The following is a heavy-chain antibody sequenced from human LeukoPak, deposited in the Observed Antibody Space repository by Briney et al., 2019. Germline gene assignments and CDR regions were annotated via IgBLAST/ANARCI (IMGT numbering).Heavy chain of an antibody. CDR3: ARDSARGYNSFDY. CDR2: IIPIFGTA. V-gene: IGHV1-69*05. D-gene: IGHD5-24*01. J-gene: IGHJ4*02. CDR1: GYTFTSYG. Sequence: SVKVSCKASGYTFTSYGISWVRQAPGQGLEWMGGIIPIFGTANYAQKFQGRVTVTTDESTSTAYMELSSLRSEDTAVYYCARDSARGYNSFDYWGQGTLVTVSS.